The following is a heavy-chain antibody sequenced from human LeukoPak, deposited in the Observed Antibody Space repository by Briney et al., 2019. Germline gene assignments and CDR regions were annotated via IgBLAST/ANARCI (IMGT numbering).Heavy chain of an antibody. CDR1: GFTFSSHS. Sequence: GGSLRLSCAASGFTFSSHSMNWVRQAPGKGLEWVSYISSSSSSRYYADSVKGRFTISRDDARNSLYLQMNSLRAEDTAVYYCAKAWSSGYDPSDYWGQGTLVTVSS. V-gene: IGHV3-48*01. J-gene: IGHJ4*02. CDR3: AKAWSSGYDPSDY. CDR2: ISSSSSSR. D-gene: IGHD5-12*01.